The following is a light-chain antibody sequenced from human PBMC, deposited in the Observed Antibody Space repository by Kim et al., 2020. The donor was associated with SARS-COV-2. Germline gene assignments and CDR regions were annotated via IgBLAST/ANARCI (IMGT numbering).Light chain of an antibody. Sequence: SSELTQDPAVSVALGQTVRITCQGDSLRSYYASWYQQKPGQAPVLVIYGKNNRPSGIPDRFSGSSSGNTASLTITVAQAEDEADYYCNSRDSSGNHSVFG. CDR2: GKN. CDR3: NSRDSSGNHSV. CDR1: SLRSYY. V-gene: IGLV3-19*01. J-gene: IGLJ7*01.